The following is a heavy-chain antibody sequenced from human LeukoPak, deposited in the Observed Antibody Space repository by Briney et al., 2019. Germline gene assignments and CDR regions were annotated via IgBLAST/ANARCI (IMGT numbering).Heavy chain of an antibody. D-gene: IGHD3-10*01. CDR2: TSYDGTSK. CDR3: ARVRMSGSGSYGGFHY. V-gene: IGHV3-30*04. J-gene: IGHJ4*02. Sequence: PGGSLRLSCAGSGFSFSSYAMHWVRQAPGKGLDWVVVTSYDGTSKYYADSVKERFTISRDNSKNTLYLQLNSLTAEDTAVYYCARVRMSGSGSYGGFHYWGQGTLVTVSS. CDR1: GFSFSSYA.